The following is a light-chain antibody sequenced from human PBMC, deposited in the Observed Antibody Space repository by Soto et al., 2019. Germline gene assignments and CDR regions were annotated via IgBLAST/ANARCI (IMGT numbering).Light chain of an antibody. Sequence: QSALTQPASVSGSPGQSITISCTGTSSDVGGYNYVSWYQQHPGKAPKLIIYDVTNRPSGVSDRFSGSKSGNTASLTISGLQAEDGTDYYCSSYTSSSTPFVFGTGTKLTGL. CDR1: SSDVGGYNY. CDR3: SSYTSSSTPFV. V-gene: IGLV2-14*03. J-gene: IGLJ1*01. CDR2: DVT.